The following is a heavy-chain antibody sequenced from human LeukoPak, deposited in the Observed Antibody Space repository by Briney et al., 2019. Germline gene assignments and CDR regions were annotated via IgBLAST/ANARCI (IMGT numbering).Heavy chain of an antibody. Sequence: GGSLRLSCAASGFTFSDYYMSWVRQAPGKGLEWVSVIYSGGSTYYADSVKGRFTISRDNSKNTLYLQMNSLRAEDTAVYYCARDPQYEGYFDLWGRGTLVTVSS. D-gene: IGHD2/OR15-2a*01. J-gene: IGHJ2*01. CDR3: ARDPQYEGYFDL. CDR2: IYSGGST. V-gene: IGHV3-53*01. CDR1: GFTFSDYY.